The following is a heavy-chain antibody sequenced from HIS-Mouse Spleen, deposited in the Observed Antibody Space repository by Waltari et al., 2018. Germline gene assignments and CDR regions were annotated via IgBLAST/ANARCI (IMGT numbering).Heavy chain of an antibody. CDR1: GGSISSSSYY. Sequence: QLQLQESGPGLVKPSETLSLTCTVPGGSISSSSYYWGWIRQPPGKGLEWIGSFYYSGGTYYNPSLKSRVTISVDTSKNQFSLKLSSVTAADTAVYYCAREIPYSSSWYDWYFDLWGRGTLVTVSS. CDR3: AREIPYSSSWYDWYFDL. V-gene: IGHV4-39*07. J-gene: IGHJ2*01. CDR2: FYYSGGT. D-gene: IGHD6-13*01.